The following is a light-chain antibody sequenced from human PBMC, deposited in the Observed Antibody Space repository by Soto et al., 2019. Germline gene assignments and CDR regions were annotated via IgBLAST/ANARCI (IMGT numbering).Light chain of an antibody. V-gene: IGLV1-44*01. J-gene: IGLJ1*01. CDR3: AVWDVSRNGYV. CDR1: SSNIGYNT. Sequence: QSVLTQPPSASGAPGQKVTISCSGSSSNIGYNTVNWYQQFPGTVPKLLIYSNDQRPSGVPARFSGSQSGSSASLAIAGLLAEYEDDYYCAVWDVSRNGYVFGTGTKVTVL. CDR2: SND.